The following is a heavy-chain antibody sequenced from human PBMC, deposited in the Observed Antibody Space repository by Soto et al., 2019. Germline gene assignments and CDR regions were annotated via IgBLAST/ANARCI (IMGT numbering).Heavy chain of an antibody. CDR1: GYSFTSYW. Sequence: GESLKISCKGSGYSFTSYWIGWVRQMPGKGLEWMGIIYPGDSDTRYSPSFQGQVTISADKSISTAYLQWSSLKASDTAMYYCARGFYGSWSYWPYYYYYYMDVWGKGTTVTVSS. J-gene: IGHJ6*03. CDR2: IYPGDSDT. V-gene: IGHV5-51*01. CDR3: ARGFYGSWSYWPYYYYYYMDV. D-gene: IGHD3-10*01.